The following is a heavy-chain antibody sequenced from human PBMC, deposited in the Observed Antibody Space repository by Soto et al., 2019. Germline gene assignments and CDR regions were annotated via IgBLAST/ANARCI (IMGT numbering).Heavy chain of an antibody. CDR1: GFTFSSYG. CDR3: ARPYDFWRTEGWYFDL. V-gene: IGHV3-33*01. J-gene: IGHJ2*01. Sequence: QVQLVESGGGVVQPGRSLRLSCAASGFTFSSYGMHWVRQAPGKGLEWVAVIWYDGSNKYYADSVKGRFTISRDNSKNTLYLQMNSLRAEDTAVYYCARPYDFWRTEGWYFDLWGRGTLVTVSS. D-gene: IGHD3-3*01. CDR2: IWYDGSNK.